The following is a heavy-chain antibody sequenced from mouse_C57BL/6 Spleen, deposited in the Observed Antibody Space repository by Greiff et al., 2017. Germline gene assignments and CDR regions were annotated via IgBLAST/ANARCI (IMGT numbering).Heavy chain of an antibody. Sequence: EVQLQQSGPELVKPGASAKMSCKASGYTFTDYNMHWVKQSHGKSLEWIGYINPNNGGTSYNQKFKGKATLTVNKSSSTAYMELRSLTSEDSAVYYCARGDYYGSSYFDYWGQGTTLTVSS. J-gene: IGHJ2*01. V-gene: IGHV1-22*01. CDR2: INPNNGGT. D-gene: IGHD1-1*01. CDR1: GYTFTDYN. CDR3: ARGDYYGSSYFDY.